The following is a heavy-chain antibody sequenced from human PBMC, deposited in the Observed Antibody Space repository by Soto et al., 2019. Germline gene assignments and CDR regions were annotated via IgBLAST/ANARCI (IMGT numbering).Heavy chain of an antibody. V-gene: IGHV4-59*11. J-gene: IGHJ4*02. Sequence: SETLSLTCSVSGDSLKNHYWAWIRHSPGKGLEWIGNIYDSGSTNYSPALKSRVSMSVDTSKNLFSLKMNSVTAADTAVYYCATSSTVPVDYFDFWGQGTVVTVSS. CDR2: IYDSGST. D-gene: IGHD2-15*01. CDR1: GDSLKNHY. CDR3: ATSSTVPVDYFDF.